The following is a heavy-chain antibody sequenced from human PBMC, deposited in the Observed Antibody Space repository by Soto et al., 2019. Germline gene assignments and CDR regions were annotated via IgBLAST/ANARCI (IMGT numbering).Heavy chain of an antibody. CDR2: IKQDGSEK. Sequence: GGSLRLSCAASGFTFSSYWMSWVRQAPGKGLEWVANIKQDGSEKYYVDSVKGRFTISRDNAKNPLYLQMNSLRAKDTAVYYCARDRGSGEHYYDSSGYYARGWYYYYGMDVWGQGTTVTVSS. CDR1: GFTFSSYW. D-gene: IGHD3-22*01. CDR3: ARDRGSGEHYYDSSGYYARGWYYYYGMDV. V-gene: IGHV3-7*05. J-gene: IGHJ6*02.